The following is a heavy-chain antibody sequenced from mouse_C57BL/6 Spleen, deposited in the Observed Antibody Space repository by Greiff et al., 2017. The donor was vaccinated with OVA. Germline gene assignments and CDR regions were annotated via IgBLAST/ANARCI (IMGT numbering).Heavy chain of an antibody. J-gene: IGHJ1*03. V-gene: IGHV1-82*01. CDR2: IYPGDGDT. Sequence: QVQLQQSGPELVKPGASVKISCKASGYAFSSSWMNWVKQRPGKGLEWIGRIYPGDGDTNYNGKFKGKATLTADKSSSTAYMQLSSLTSEDSAVYFCASLLRHDVWGTGTTVTVSS. CDR1: GYAFSSSW. CDR3: ASLLRHDV. D-gene: IGHD1-2*01.